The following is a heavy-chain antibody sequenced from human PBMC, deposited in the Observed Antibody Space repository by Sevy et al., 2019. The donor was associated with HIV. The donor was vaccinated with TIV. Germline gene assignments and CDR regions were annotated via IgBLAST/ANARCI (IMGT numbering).Heavy chain of an antibody. V-gene: IGHV1-69*13. D-gene: IGHD3-22*01. Sequence: ASVKVSCKASGGTFSSYAISWVRQAPGQGLEWMGRIIPIFGTANYAQKFQGRVTITADESTSTAYMELSSLRSEDTAVYYCARGILDSSGYYPEFDYWGQGTLVTVSS. J-gene: IGHJ4*02. CDR2: IIPIFGTA. CDR1: GGTFSSYA. CDR3: ARGILDSSGYYPEFDY.